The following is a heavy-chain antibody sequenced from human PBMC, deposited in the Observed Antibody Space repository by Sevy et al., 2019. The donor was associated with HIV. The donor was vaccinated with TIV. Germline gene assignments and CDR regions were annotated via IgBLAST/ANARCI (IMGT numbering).Heavy chain of an antibody. CDR3: ARGGAGRQFDYYYYMDV. D-gene: IGHD6-6*01. Sequence: SETVSLTCNVSGVSITRSYWNWIRQTPGKGLEWIAFVYYTGKTNYNPSLKSRVTVSLDTSKSQVSLKLSSVTAADTAVYYCARGGAGRQFDYYYYMDVWGKGTTVTVSS. CDR2: VYYTGKT. V-gene: IGHV4-59*01. CDR1: GVSITRSY. J-gene: IGHJ6*03.